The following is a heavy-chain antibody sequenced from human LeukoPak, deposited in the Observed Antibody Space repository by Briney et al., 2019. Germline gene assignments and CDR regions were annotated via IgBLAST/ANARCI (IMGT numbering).Heavy chain of an antibody. CDR1: GFTFSSSG. V-gene: IGHV3-23*01. J-gene: IGHJ4*02. CDR3: AKAMEQQLAPDY. Sequence: GGSLRLSCAASGFTFSSSGMSWVRQAPGKGLEWVSSITYSGGSTYYADSVKGRFTISRDNSKNTLYLQMNSLRAEDTAVYYCAKAMEQQLAPDYWGQGTLVTVSS. D-gene: IGHD6-13*01. CDR2: ITYSGGST.